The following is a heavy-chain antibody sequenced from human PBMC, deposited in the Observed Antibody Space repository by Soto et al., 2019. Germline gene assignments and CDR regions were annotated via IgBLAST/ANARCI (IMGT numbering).Heavy chain of an antibody. D-gene: IGHD5-12*01. J-gene: IGHJ5*02. Sequence: PSEPLSLTCPVSLGSTSGYDWSWIRHRPAKVLEWIVYIYYSGSINYNPSLKSRVTISVDTSKNQFSLKLSSVTAADTAVYYCARVVSSVVATMAKWFDPWGQGTLLTVSS. CDR3: ARVVSSVVATMAKWFDP. CDR2: IYYSGSI. CDR1: LGSTSGYD. V-gene: IGHV4-59*01.